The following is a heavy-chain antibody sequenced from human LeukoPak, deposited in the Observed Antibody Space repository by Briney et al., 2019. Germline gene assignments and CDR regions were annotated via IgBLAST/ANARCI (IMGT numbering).Heavy chain of an antibody. CDR3: ASYDSSGYYSAFDI. Sequence: ASVKVSCKASGYTFTSYDINWVRQATGQGLEWMGWMNPNSGNTGYAQKFQGRVTMTRNTSISTAYMGLSSLRSEDTAVYYCASYDSSGYYSAFDIWGQGTMVTVSS. CDR1: GYTFTSYD. V-gene: IGHV1-8*01. J-gene: IGHJ3*02. CDR2: MNPNSGNT. D-gene: IGHD3-22*01.